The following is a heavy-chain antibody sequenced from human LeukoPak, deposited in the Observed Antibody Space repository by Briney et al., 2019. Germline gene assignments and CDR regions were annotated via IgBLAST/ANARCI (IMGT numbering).Heavy chain of an antibody. CDR1: RYTFTSYA. J-gene: IGHJ6*02. D-gene: IGHD3-3*01. Sequence: ASVKVSCKDSRYTFTSYAMHWVRQAPGQRLEWMGWINAGNGNTKYSQKFQGRVTITRDTSASTAYMELSSLRSEDTAVYYCAREIGYDFWSGYYLNYYYYYGMDVWGQGTTVTVSS. CDR2: INAGNGNT. CDR3: AREIGYDFWSGYYLNYYYYYGMDV. V-gene: IGHV1-3*01.